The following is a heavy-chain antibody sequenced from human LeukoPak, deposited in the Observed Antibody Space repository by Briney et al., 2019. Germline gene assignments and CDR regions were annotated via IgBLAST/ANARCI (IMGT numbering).Heavy chain of an antibody. J-gene: IGHJ4*02. CDR3: AKPSLWFGELFGFDY. Sequence: PGGSLRLSCAASGFTFSSYSMNWVRQAPGKGLEWVSYIDTSGSPIYYADSVKGRFTISRDNAKNSLYLQMNSLRAEDTAVYYCAKPSLWFGELFGFDYWGQGTLVTVSS. V-gene: IGHV3-48*01. CDR1: GFTFSSYS. D-gene: IGHD3-10*01. CDR2: IDTSGSPI.